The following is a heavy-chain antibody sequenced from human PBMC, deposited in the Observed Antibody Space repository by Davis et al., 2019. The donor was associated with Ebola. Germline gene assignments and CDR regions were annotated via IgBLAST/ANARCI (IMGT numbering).Heavy chain of an antibody. Sequence: PGGSLRLSCSASRFTFSSSSMNWVRQAPGKGLEWVSSISSSSRYIYYADSVKGRFTISRDNAKNSLYLQMNSLIAEDKAVYYCARVRGSPYSSSVGGYYYGMDVWGQGTTVTVSS. D-gene: IGHD6-6*01. CDR1: RFTFSSSS. V-gene: IGHV3-21*01. CDR3: ARVRGSPYSSSVGGYYYGMDV. J-gene: IGHJ6*02. CDR2: ISSSSRYI.